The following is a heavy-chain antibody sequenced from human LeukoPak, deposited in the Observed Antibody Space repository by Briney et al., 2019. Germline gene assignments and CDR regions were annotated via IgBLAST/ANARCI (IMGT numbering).Heavy chain of an antibody. J-gene: IGHJ4*02. CDR3: ASLTRILVMADGHYFDY. CDR2: IYYSRST. Sequence: PSETLSLTCTVSGGSISSSSYYWGWIRQPPGKGLEWIGSIYYSRSTYYNPSLKSRVIISVDTSKNQFSLKLSSVTAADTAVYYCASLTRILVMADGHYFDYWGQGTLVTVSS. CDR1: GGSISSSSYY. D-gene: IGHD3-22*01. V-gene: IGHV4-39*07.